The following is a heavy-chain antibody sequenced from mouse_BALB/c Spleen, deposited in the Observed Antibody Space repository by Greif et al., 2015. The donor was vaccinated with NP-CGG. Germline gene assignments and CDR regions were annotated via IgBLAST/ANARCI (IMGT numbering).Heavy chain of an antibody. V-gene: IGHV1-14*01. CDR3: ARRRYDLYYFDS. CDR1: GNTFTSYV. CDR2: INPYNDGT. D-gene: IGHD2-14*01. J-gene: IGHJ2*01. Sequence: VQLQQSGPELVKPGASVKMSCKASGNTFTSYVMHWVKQKPGQGLEWIGYINPYNDGTNYNEKFKGKATLTSDKSSNTAYMELSSLTSEDSAVYYCARRRYDLYYFDSWGQGTTLTVSS.